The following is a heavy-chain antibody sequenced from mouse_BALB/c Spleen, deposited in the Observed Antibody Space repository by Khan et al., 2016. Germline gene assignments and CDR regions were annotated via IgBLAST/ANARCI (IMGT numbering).Heavy chain of an antibody. CDR2: ISYSDST. J-gene: IGHJ2*01. D-gene: IGHD2-4*01. CDR3: ARRMITTFDY. Sequence: EVQLQESGPGLVKPSQSLSLTCTVTGYSITSDYAWNWIRQFPGNKLEWMGYISYSDSTNYNPSLKSRISITRDTSKNQFFLQLNSVTTEDTATYYCARRMITTFDYWGQGTTLTVSS. CDR1: GYSITSDYA. V-gene: IGHV3-2*02.